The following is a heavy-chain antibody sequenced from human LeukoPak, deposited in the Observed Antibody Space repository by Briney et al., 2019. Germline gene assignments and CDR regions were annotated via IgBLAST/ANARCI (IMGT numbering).Heavy chain of an antibody. D-gene: IGHD2-2*02. V-gene: IGHV1-69*02. CDR3: RWYQLLYGTGGDYFDY. Sequence: SVKVSCKASGGTFSSYTISWVRQAPGQGLEWMGRIIPILGIANYAQKFQGRVTITADESTSTAYMELSSLRSEDTAVYYCRWYQLLYGTGGDYFDYWGQGTLVTVSS. CDR1: GGTFSSYT. CDR2: IIPILGIA. J-gene: IGHJ4*02.